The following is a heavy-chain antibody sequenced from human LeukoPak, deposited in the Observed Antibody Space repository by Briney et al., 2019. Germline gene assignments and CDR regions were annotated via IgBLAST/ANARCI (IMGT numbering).Heavy chain of an antibody. J-gene: IGHJ4*02. Sequence: SSETLSLTCAVYGGPFSGYYWTWIRQPPGKGLEWIGEINQGGTTNYNPSLRSRVTILIDTSRNQFSLRLSSVTAADTAVCYCARGRLFSGYRGNVGHEDFDYWGQGSLVTVSS. CDR1: GGPFSGYY. CDR2: INQGGTT. V-gene: IGHV4-34*01. CDR3: ARGRLFSGYRGNVGHEDFDY. D-gene: IGHD5-12*01.